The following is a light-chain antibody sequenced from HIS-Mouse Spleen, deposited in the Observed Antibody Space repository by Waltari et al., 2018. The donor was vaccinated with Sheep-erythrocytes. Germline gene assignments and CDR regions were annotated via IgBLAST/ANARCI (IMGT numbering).Light chain of an antibody. Sequence: QAVLTQPSSLSASPGASASLTCTLRSGINVGTYRIYWYQQKPGSPPQYLLKYKSDSYKQQGSGVPSRFFGSKDASANAGILLISGLQSEDEADYYCMIWHSSAWVFGGGTKLTVL. CDR1: SGINVGTYR. V-gene: IGLV5-45*03. CDR3: MIWHSSAWV. CDR2: YKSDSYK. J-gene: IGLJ3*02.